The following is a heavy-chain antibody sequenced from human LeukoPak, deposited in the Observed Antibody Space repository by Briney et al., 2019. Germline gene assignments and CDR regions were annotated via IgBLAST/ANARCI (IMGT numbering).Heavy chain of an antibody. Sequence: SETLSLTCAVYGGSFSGYYWSWIRQPPGKGLEWIGEINHSGSTNYNPSLKSRVTISVDTSKNQFSLKLSSVTAADTALYYCAARYDYIWGSYRYGFDYWGQGTLVTVSS. CDR3: AARYDYIWGSYRYGFDY. CDR1: GGSFSGYY. D-gene: IGHD3-16*02. J-gene: IGHJ4*02. CDR2: INHSGST. V-gene: IGHV4-34*01.